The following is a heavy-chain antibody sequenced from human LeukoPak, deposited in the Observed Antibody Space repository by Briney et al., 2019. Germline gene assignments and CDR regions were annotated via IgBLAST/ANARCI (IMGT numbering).Heavy chain of an antibody. J-gene: IGHJ4*02. D-gene: IGHD4-23*01. CDR1: GYTFTNYD. V-gene: IGHV1-8*01. CDR2: MKPNSGNT. CDR3: ATELRWKDH. Sequence: ASVTVSCKASGYTFTNYDINWVRQASGQGLEWMGYMKPNSGNTGYAQKFQGRVTMTRDTSIGTAYMELSSLTSEDTAVYYCATELRWKDHWGQGTLVTVSS.